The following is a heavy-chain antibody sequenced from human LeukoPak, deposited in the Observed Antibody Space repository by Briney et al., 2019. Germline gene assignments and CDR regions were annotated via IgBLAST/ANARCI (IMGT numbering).Heavy chain of an antibody. CDR1: GYTFTGYY. D-gene: IGHD6-6*01. CDR2: INPNSGGT. J-gene: IGHJ3*02. Sequence: GASVKVSCKASGYTFTGYYMHWVRQAPGQGLEWMGWINPNSGGTNYAQKFQGRVTMTRDTSISTAYMELSRLRSDDTAVYYCARGIAARLVTDAFDIWGQGTMVTVSS. V-gene: IGHV1-2*02. CDR3: ARGIAARLVTDAFDI.